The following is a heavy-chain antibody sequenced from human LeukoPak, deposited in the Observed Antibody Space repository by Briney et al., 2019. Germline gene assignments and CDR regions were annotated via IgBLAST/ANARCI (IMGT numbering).Heavy chain of an antibody. CDR3: ARGNLYYDSSGFDY. Sequence: GGSLRLSCAASGFAFNTYSMNWVRQAPGKGLEWVSFIFSSSTYIYYTDSVKGRFTVSRDNAKKSLYVQMNSLRAEDTAVYYCARGNLYYDSSGFDYWGQGTLVTVSS. D-gene: IGHD3-22*01. J-gene: IGHJ4*02. CDR1: GFAFNTYS. CDR2: IFSSSTYI. V-gene: IGHV3-21*01.